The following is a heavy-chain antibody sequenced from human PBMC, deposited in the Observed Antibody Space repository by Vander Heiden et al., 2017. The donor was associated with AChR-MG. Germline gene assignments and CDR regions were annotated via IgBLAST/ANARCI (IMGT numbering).Heavy chain of an antibody. V-gene: IGHV3-30*02. CDR3: AKAADTYYYDSSGHSLFDY. D-gene: IGHD3-22*01. Sequence: QVQLVESGGGVVQPGGSLRLSCAASGFTFSRYGMHWVRQAPGKGLEWVAFIRYDGSNKYYADSVKGRFTISRDNSKNTLYLQMNSLRAEDTAVYYCAKAADTYYYDSSGHSLFDYWGQGTLVTVSS. CDR2: IRYDGSNK. CDR1: GFTFSRYG. J-gene: IGHJ4*02.